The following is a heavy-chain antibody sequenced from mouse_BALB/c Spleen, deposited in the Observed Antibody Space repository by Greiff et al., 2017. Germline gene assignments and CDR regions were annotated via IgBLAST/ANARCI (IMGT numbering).Heavy chain of an antibody. J-gene: IGHJ3*01. CDR1: GYSITSGYY. CDR3: AREVSTIGTKAWFAY. D-gene: IGHD2-14*01. Sequence: EVHLVESGPGLVKPSQSLSLTCSVTGYSITSGYYWNWIRQFPGNKLEWMGYISYDGSNNYNPTLKNRISITRDTSKNQFFLKLNSVTTEDTATYYGAREVSTIGTKAWFAYWGQGTLVTVSA. CDR2: ISYDGSN. V-gene: IGHV3-6*02.